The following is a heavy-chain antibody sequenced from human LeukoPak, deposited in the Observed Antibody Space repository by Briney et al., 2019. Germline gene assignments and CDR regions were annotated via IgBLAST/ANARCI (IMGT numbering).Heavy chain of an antibody. Sequence: SETLSLTCTVSGGSISCSIYYWDWIRQPQGKGLEWIVSIYYSGSTYHTPSRKSRITISVDTSKNQFYLKLSSVPAADTAVYYCASQRTYYYDSSGYRPFDYWGQGTLVSVSS. CDR3: ASQRTYYYDSSGYRPFDY. D-gene: IGHD3-22*01. V-gene: IGHV4-39*07. CDR2: IYYSGST. J-gene: IGHJ4*02. CDR1: GGSISCSIYY.